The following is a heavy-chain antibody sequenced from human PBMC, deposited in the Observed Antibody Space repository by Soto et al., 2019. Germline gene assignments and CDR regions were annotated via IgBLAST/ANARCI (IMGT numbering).Heavy chain of an antibody. CDR2: ISGSGGST. CDR3: AKAPNRAILRVFPSDY. CDR1: GFTFSSYA. V-gene: IGHV3-23*01. D-gene: IGHD2-2*02. Sequence: PVGSLRLSCAASGFTFSSYAMSWVRQAPGKGLEWVSAISGSGGSTYYADSVKGRFTISRDNSKNTLYLQMNSLRAEDTAVYYCAKAPNRAILRVFPSDYWGQGTLLTVSS. J-gene: IGHJ4*02.